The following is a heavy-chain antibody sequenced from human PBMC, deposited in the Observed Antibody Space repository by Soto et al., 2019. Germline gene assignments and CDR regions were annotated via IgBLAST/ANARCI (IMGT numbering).Heavy chain of an antibody. CDR2: IVVGSGNT. CDR3: TRAPLGIIVAPDF. Sequence: SVKVSCKASGFTFTSSAVQWVRQARGQRLEWIGWIVVGSGNTNYAQKFQERVTVSTDTSISTTYMELSSLTSEDTAVYYCTRAPLGIIVAPDFWGQGTLVTVSS. CDR1: GFTFTSSA. V-gene: IGHV1-58*01. J-gene: IGHJ4*02. D-gene: IGHD3-22*01.